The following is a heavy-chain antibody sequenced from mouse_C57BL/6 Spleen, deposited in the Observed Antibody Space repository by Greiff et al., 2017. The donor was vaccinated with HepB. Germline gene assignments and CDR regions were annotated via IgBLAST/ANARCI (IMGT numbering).Heavy chain of an antibody. D-gene: IGHD2-1*01. CDR3: ASPYGNYEAWFAY. J-gene: IGHJ3*01. CDR2: IWSGGST. CDR1: GFSLTSYG. Sequence: QVQLQQSGPGLVQPSQSLSITCTVSGFSLTSYGVHWVRQSPGKGLEWLGVIWSGGSTDYNAAFISRLSISQDNSKSQVFFKMNSLQADDTAIYYCASPYGNYEAWFAYWGQGTLVTVSA. V-gene: IGHV2-2*01.